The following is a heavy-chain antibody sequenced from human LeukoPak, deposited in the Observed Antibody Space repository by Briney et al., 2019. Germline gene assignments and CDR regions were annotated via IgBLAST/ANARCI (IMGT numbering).Heavy chain of an antibody. CDR3: ARGRYDFWSGSKDYYYYYMDV. CDR1: GGSISSSSYY. Sequence: PSETLSLTCTVSGGSISSSSYYWGWIRQPPRKGLEWIGSIYYSGSTYYNPSLKSRVTISVDTSKNQFSLKLSSVTAADTAVFYCARGRYDFWSGSKDYYYYYMDVWGKGTTVTVSS. V-gene: IGHV4-39*07. CDR2: IYYSGST. D-gene: IGHD3-3*01. J-gene: IGHJ6*03.